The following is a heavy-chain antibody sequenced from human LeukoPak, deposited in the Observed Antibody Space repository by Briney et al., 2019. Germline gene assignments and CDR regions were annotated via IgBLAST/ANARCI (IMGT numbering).Heavy chain of an antibody. CDR3: ARGYCSGGSCYHFDS. CDR2: VNSNSGGT. V-gene: IGHV1-2*02. CDR1: GYRFSDYY. D-gene: IGHD2-15*01. Sequence: VASVKVSCKASGYRFSDYYMHWVRQAPGQGLEWMGWVNSNSGGTHYAQKFEGRVTMTRDTSISTAYTEVSSLKIDDTALYYCARGYCSGGSCYHFDSWGQGTLVTVSS. J-gene: IGHJ4*02.